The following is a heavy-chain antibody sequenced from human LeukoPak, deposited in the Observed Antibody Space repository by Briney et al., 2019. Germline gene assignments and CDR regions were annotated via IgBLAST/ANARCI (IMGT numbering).Heavy chain of an antibody. D-gene: IGHD1-26*01. J-gene: IGHJ5*02. Sequence: ASVTVSCKASGDVAFTSYYMHWVRQAPRQGLEWMGLIIPTCGSTGYAQKFQGRVTMTRDMSTSTDYMELSSLRSEDTAIYYCARDNSVGDNAWWFDPWGQGTLVTVSS. V-gene: IGHV1-46*01. CDR2: IIPTCGST. CDR1: GDVAFTSYY. CDR3: ARDNSVGDNAWWFDP.